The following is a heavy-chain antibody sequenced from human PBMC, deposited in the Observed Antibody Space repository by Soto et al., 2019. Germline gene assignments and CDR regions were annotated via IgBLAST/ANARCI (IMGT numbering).Heavy chain of an antibody. V-gene: IGHV4-59*08. D-gene: IGHD6-13*01. J-gene: IGHJ5*02. CDR2: IYYSGST. CDR1: GGSISSYY. CDR3: ARQSHSSSWVPRYWFDP. Sequence: SETLSLTCTVSGGSISSYYWSWIRQPPGKGLEWIGYIYYSGSTNYNPSLKSRVTISVDTSKNQFSLKLSSVTAADTAVYYCARQSHSSSWVPRYWFDPWGQGTLVTVSS.